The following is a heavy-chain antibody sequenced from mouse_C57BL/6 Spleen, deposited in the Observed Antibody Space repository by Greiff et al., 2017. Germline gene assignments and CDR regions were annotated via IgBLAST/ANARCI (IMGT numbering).Heavy chain of an antibody. CDR3: TRNGYPYYYAIEG. Sequence: EVQLLQSGAGLVQPGASMKLSCAASGFTFSDAWMDWVRQSPEKGLEWVAEIRNKDNNHATYYAESVKGRFTISTDDSKSSVYLQMNSLRAEDTGVYYCTRNGYPYYYAIEGWGQGTSVTVSS. J-gene: IGHJ4*01. D-gene: IGHD2-2*01. V-gene: IGHV6-6*01. CDR2: IRNKDNNHAT. CDR1: GFTFSDAW.